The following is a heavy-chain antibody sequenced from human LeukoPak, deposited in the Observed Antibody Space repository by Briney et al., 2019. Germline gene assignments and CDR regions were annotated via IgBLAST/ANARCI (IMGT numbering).Heavy chain of an antibody. V-gene: IGHV3-74*01. Sequence: GGSLRLSCAASGFTFSSYWMHWVRHAPGKGLVWVSRINSDGSSTIYADCVKGRFTISRDNDKNTVDVEMNSLRAEDTAVYYCAREGVVWPHASDYSGQGTLVTVSS. J-gene: IGHJ4*02. D-gene: IGHD3-16*01. CDR1: GFTFSSYW. CDR2: INSDGSST. CDR3: AREGVVWPHASDY.